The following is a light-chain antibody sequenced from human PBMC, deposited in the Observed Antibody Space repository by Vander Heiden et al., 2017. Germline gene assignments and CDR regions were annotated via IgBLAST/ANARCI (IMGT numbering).Light chain of an antibody. CDR1: QSVSSN. Sequence: IVMTHSPATLSVSPGGRATLSCRASQSVSSNLAWYQQRPGQAPRYLIYSASTRATGIPARFSGSGSGTEFTLTISSLQSEDFAVYYCQQYHNWPRTFGQGTKVEIK. CDR2: SAS. J-gene: IGKJ1*01. CDR3: QQYHNWPRT. V-gene: IGKV3-15*01.